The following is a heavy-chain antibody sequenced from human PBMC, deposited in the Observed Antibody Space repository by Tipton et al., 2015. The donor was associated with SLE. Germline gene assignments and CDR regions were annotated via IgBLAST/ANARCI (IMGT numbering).Heavy chain of an antibody. V-gene: IGHV4-61*02. J-gene: IGHJ6*03. CDR1: GASVSSDSDR. Sequence: TLSLTCTVSGASVSSDSDRWNWIRQPAGKGLEWIGRIYTSGRTDYNPSLKSRVTISVDASKNQFSLNLNSVTAADTAVYYCARAYQNFWSGYLPIYNYMDVWGKGTTVTVSS. D-gene: IGHD3-3*01. CDR3: ARAYQNFWSGYLPIYNYMDV. CDR2: IYTSGRT.